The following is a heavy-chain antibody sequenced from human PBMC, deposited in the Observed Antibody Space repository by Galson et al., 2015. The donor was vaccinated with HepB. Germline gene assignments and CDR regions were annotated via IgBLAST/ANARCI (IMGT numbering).Heavy chain of an antibody. J-gene: IGHJ4*02. CDR3: ARGGGGNAYPIDN. D-gene: IGHD2-15*01. V-gene: IGHV1-18*04. CDR1: GYTFTSYG. Sequence: SVKVSCKASGYTFTSYGINWVRQAPGQGLEWMGWISVYNGNTDYAQKLQGRVTMTADTSTSTAYMDLKSLKSDDTAVYYCARGGGGNAYPIDNWGQGTLVTVSS. CDR2: ISVYNGNT.